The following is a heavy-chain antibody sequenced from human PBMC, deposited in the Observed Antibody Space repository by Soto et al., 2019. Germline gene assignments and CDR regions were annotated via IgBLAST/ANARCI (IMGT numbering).Heavy chain of an antibody. Sequence: SETLSLTCAVSGGSISSSNWWSGFRQPPGKGLEWIGEIYHSGSTNYNPSLKSRVTISVDKSKNQFSLKLSSVTAADTAVYYCATLPPRIVVSLLPIPTWGQVIVVIVSS. CDR3: ATLPPRIVVSLLPIPT. CDR1: GGSISSSNW. V-gene: IGHV4-4*02. D-gene: IGHD2-21*01. J-gene: IGHJ5*02. CDR2: IYHSGST.